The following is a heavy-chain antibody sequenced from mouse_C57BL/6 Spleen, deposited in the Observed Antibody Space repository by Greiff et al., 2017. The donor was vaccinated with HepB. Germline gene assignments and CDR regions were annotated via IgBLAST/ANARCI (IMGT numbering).Heavy chain of an antibody. Sequence: QVQLKQPGAELVKPGASVKLSCKASGYTFTSYWMHWVKQRPGRGLEWIGRIDPNSGGTKYNEKFKSKATLTVDKPSSTAYMQLSSLTSEDSAVYYCARPLYYGSTSMDYWGQGTSVTVSS. D-gene: IGHD1-1*01. CDR2: IDPNSGGT. CDR3: ARPLYYGSTSMDY. CDR1: GYTFTSYW. J-gene: IGHJ4*01. V-gene: IGHV1-72*01.